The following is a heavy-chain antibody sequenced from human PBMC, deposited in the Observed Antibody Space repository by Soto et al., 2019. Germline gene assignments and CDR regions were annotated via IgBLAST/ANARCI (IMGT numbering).Heavy chain of an antibody. D-gene: IGHD6-6*01. J-gene: IGHJ6*02. CDR2: ISSSSFSI. Sequence: GGSLRLSCAASGFTFSSYSMNWVRQAPGKGLEWVSSISSSSFSINYADSVKGRFSISRDNAQNSLHLQMNNLRAEDTAVYYCARNESSNIYGMDVWGQGTTVTVSS. CDR1: GFTFSSYS. CDR3: ARNESSNIYGMDV. V-gene: IGHV3-21*01.